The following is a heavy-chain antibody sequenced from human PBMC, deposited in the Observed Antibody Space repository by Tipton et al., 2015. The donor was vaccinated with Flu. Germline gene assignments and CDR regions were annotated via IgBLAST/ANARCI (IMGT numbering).Heavy chain of an antibody. J-gene: IGHJ4*02. CDR2: IYYSGST. D-gene: IGHD1-26*01. CDR1: GGSINSYY. CDR3: ARRAQNSGTFYFDY. Sequence: TLSLTCTVSGGSINSYYWSWIRQPPGKGLEWTGYIYYSGSTTYNPSLKSRVTISVDTSKNQFSLKLSSVTAADTAIYYRARRAQNSGTFYFDYWGQGTLVTVSS. V-gene: IGHV4-59*08.